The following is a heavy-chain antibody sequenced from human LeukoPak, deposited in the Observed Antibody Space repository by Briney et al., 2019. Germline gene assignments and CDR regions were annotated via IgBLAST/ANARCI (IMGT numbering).Heavy chain of an antibody. CDR1: GFTFSRFW. CDR3: ARREWLRHERTGYYAFDA. V-gene: IGHV3-7*01. J-gene: IGHJ5*02. D-gene: IGHD1-26*01. Sequence: GGSLRLSCAASGFTFSRFWMSWVRQAPDKGLEWVANINEDGSEAYYVDSVKGRFTISRDNPKNSVSLQMNSLRAGDTALYYCARREWLRHERTGYYAFDAWGQGTLVTVSS. CDR2: INEDGSEA.